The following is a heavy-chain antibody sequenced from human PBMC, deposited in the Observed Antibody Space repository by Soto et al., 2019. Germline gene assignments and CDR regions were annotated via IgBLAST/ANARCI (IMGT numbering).Heavy chain of an antibody. CDR1: GFTFSSYS. J-gene: IGHJ4*02. D-gene: IGHD3-9*01. CDR2: ISSSSSYI. V-gene: IGHV3-21*01. Sequence: GGSLRLSCAASGFTFSSYSMNWVRQAPGKGLEWVSSISSSSSYIYYADSVKGRFTISRDNAKNSLYLQMNSLRAEDTAVYYCARVGTYYDILTGYYTGSIDYWGQGTLVTVSS. CDR3: ARVGTYYDILTGYYTGSIDY.